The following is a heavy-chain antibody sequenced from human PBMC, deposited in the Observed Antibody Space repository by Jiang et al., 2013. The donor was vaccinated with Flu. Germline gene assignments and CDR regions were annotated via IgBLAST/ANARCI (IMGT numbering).Heavy chain of an antibody. D-gene: IGHD4-17*01. CDR2: IYHSGST. J-gene: IGHJ3*02. CDR1: GGSISSGGYS. V-gene: IGHV4-30-2*01. Sequence: GPGLVKPSQTLSLTCAVSGGSISSGGYSWSWIRQPPGKGLEWIGYIYHSGSTYYNPSLKSRVTISVDRSKNQFSLKLSSVTAADTAVYYCARGENDYGDYVVVAFDIWGQGTMVTVSS. CDR3: ARGENDYGDYVVVAFDI.